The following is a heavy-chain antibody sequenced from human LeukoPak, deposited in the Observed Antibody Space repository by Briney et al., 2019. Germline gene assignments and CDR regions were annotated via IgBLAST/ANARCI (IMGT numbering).Heavy chain of an antibody. D-gene: IGHD3-3*01. J-gene: IGHJ4*02. CDR1: GYTFTGYY. Sequence: GASVKVSCKASGYTFTGYYMHWVRQAPGQGLEWMGWINPNSGGTNYAQKFQGRVTMTRDTSISTAYMELSRLRSDDTAVYYCARWVSPDPPSGYYRDYWGQGTLVTVSS. CDR3: ARWVSPDPPSGYYRDY. V-gene: IGHV1-2*02. CDR2: INPNSGGT.